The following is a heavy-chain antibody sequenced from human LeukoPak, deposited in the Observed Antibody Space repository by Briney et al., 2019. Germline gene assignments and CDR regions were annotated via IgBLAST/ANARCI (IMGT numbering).Heavy chain of an antibody. CDR2: IYDNGAA. Sequence: SETLSLTCTVSGGSITSSLYYWGWIRQPPGKGLEWIGSIYDNGAAYYNPSLKSRVTISVDTSKNQFSLKLSSVTAADTAVYYCARVVRGYCSGGSCYGPTLPPHFDYWGQGTLVTVSS. J-gene: IGHJ4*02. V-gene: IGHV4-39*07. CDR1: GGSITSSLYY. D-gene: IGHD2-15*01. CDR3: ARVVRGYCSGGSCYGPTLPPHFDY.